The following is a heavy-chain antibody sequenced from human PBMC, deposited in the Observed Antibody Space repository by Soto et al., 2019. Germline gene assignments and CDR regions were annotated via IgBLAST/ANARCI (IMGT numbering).Heavy chain of an antibody. J-gene: IGHJ6*02. CDR2: ISYDGSNK. D-gene: IGHD6-6*01. CDR3: ARDGFDSSSQYYYYGMDV. Sequence: QVQLVESGGGVVQPGRSLRLSCAASGFTFSSYAMHWVRQAPGKGQEWVAVISYDGSNKYYADSVKGRFTISRDNSKNTLYLHMNSLRAQDTAVYYCARDGFDSSSQYYYYGMDVWGQGTTVTVSS. V-gene: IGHV3-30-3*01. CDR1: GFTFSSYA.